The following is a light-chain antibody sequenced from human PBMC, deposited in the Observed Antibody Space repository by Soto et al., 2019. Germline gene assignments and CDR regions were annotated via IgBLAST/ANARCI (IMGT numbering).Light chain of an antibody. J-gene: IGLJ1*01. CDR3: SSYRTGGPVV. CDR1: SSDVGGYNY. V-gene: IGLV2-14*01. CDR2: EVS. Sequence: QSALTQPASVSGSPGQSIAISGTGTSSDVGGYNYVSWYQQLPGKAPKLLISEVSNRPSGVSHRFSGSKSGHTASLTISGLQAEDEGDYYCSSYRTGGPVVFGTGTQLTVL.